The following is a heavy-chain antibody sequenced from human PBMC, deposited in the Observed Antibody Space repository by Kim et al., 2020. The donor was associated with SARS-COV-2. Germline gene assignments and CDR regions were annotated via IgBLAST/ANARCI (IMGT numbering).Heavy chain of an antibody. D-gene: IGHD3-22*01. V-gene: IGHV3-9*01. J-gene: IGHJ3*02. Sequence: GGSLRLSCAASGFIFDEYAMHWVRQAPGKAPEWVSGITWNSGLTAYGDSVKGRFTISRDNAKNSLYLQMNSLRVEDTALYYCAKDSSSRKSSGYGAFDIWGQGTMVTVSS. CDR2: ITWNSGLT. CDR1: GFIFDEYA. CDR3: AKDSSSRKSSGYGAFDI.